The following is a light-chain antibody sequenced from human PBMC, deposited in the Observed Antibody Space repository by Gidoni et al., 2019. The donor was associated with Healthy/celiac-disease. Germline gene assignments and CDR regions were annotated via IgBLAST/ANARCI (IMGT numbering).Light chain of an antibody. J-gene: IGKJ3*01. CDR3: QQYDNLPLT. Sequence: DIQMPQSPSSLSASVGDRVTITCQPSQDISNYLNWYQQKPGKAPKLLIYDASKLEPGVPSRFSGGGSGTDFTFTISSLQPEDIATYYCQQYDNLPLTFGPGTKVDIK. V-gene: IGKV1-33*01. CDR1: QDISNY. CDR2: DAS.